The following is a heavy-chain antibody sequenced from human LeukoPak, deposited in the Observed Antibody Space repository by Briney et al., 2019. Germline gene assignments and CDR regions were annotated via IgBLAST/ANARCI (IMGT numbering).Heavy chain of an antibody. Sequence: GGSLRLSCAASGFIFSRHTMSWVRQAPGKGLEWVSTTGLESVHTLCADSVQGRFTVSRDNSRNTLDLQMDNLRVDDAAAYYCAKGDDIGKHPTRAYYFDIWGQGTLVTVSS. V-gene: IGHV3-23*01. CDR1: GFIFSRHT. CDR3: AKGDDIGKHPTRAYYFDI. CDR2: TGLESVHT. J-gene: IGHJ4*02. D-gene: IGHD5-24*01.